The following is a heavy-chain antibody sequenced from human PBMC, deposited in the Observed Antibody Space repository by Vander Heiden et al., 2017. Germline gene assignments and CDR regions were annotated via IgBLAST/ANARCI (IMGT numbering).Heavy chain of an antibody. CDR2: SSSGSSYI. Sequence: EVQLVESGGGLVKPGGSLRLSCAASGFTFSSYSMNWVRPATGKGLEWVSSSSSGSSYIYYADSGKGRFTISRDKAMNSLYMQMNRLRAEETAVYYCATDGAGAGNIRLFDYWGQGTLVTVSS. V-gene: IGHV3-21*01. D-gene: IGHD6-19*01. CDR3: ATDGAGAGNIRLFDY. J-gene: IGHJ4*02. CDR1: GFTFSSYS.